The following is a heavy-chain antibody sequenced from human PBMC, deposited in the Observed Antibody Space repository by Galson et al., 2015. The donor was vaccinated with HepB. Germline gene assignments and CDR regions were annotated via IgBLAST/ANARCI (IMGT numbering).Heavy chain of an antibody. CDR2: LEPAGET. CDR3: ARATMIQGVPDS. Sequence: SLRLSCAASGFTFSQYDMHWVRQPPGKSPEWVSVLEPAGETYYTGSVKGRFTISRDDANNILSLQMNNLRVGDTAVYYCARATMIQGVPDSWGQGTLVTVSS. D-gene: IGHD3-10*01. V-gene: IGHV3-13*01. CDR1: GFTFSQYD. J-gene: IGHJ5*02.